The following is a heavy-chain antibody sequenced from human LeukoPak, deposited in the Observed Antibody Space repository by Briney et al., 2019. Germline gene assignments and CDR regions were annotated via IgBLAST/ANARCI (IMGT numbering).Heavy chain of an antibody. V-gene: IGHV3-30*04. CDR1: GFTFSSYA. Sequence: GRSLRLSCAASGFTFSSYAMHWVRQAPGKGLYWVAFISYDGSNKYYADSVKGRFTISRDNSKNTLYLQMNSLRAEDTAVYYCARAPNGDYYFDYWGQGTLVTVSS. D-gene: IGHD4-17*01. J-gene: IGHJ4*02. CDR2: ISYDGSNK. CDR3: ARAPNGDYYFDY.